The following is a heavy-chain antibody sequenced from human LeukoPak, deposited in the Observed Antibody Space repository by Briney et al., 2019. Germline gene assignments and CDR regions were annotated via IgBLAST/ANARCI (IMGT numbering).Heavy chain of an antibody. CDR1: GYTFTGYY. D-gene: IGHD3-10*01. V-gene: IGHV1-2*02. Sequence: ASVKVSCKASGYTFTGYYMHWVRQAPGQGLEWMGWINPNSGGTNYAQKFQGRVTMTRDTSISTAYMELSRLRSDDTAVYYCARDQYNYGSGSYYPYYWGQGTLVTVSS. CDR2: INPNSGGT. CDR3: ARDQYNYGSGSYYPYY. J-gene: IGHJ4*02.